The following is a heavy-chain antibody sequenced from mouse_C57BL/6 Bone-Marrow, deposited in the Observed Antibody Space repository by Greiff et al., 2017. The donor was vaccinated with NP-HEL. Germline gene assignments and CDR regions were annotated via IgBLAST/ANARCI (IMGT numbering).Heavy chain of an antibody. CDR1: GFNINNTY. D-gene: IGHD2-5*01. J-gene: IGHJ3*01. CDR2: IDPANGNT. V-gene: IGHV14-3*01. CDR3: AGDRYYRNR. Sequence: VQLQQPVAELVRPGASVKLSCTASGFNINNTYMHWVKQRPEQCLEWIGRIDPANGNTQYAPKFQRKATLTADTSSNPAYLQLSSLPSEHTALSYCAGDRYYRNRWGQGALVTVSA.